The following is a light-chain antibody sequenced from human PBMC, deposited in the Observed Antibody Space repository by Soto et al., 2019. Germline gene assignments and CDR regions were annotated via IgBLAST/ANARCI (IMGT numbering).Light chain of an antibody. J-gene: IGKJ1*01. V-gene: IGKV3-11*01. CDR3: QQRIKWPRT. Sequence: EIVLTQSPATLSLSPGERATLSCRASQSVYNYLAWYQQKPGQAPRLLIYDASNRATGIPARFSGSGSGTDFILTISSLEPEDFAVYYCQQRIKWPRTFGQGTKVEIK. CDR1: QSVYNY. CDR2: DAS.